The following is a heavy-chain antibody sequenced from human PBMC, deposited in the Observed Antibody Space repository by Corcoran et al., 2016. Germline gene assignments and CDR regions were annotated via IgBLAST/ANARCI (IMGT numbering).Heavy chain of an antibody. CDR3: AREGGDYNWNYGQLDY. D-gene: IGHD1-7*01. CDR2: TYYRSKWYN. J-gene: IGHJ4*02. CDR1: GDSVSSNSAT. Sequence: QVQLQQSGPGLVKPSQTLSLTCAISGDSVSSNSATWNWIRQSPSRGLEWLGRTYYRSKWYNDYAVSVKSRITINPDTSKNQFSLQLTSVTPEDTGVYYCAREGGDYNWNYGQLDYWGQGTLVTVSS. V-gene: IGHV6-1*01.